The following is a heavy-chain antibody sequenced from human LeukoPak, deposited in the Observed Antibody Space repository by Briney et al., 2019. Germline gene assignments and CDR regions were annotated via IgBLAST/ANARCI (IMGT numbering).Heavy chain of an antibody. J-gene: IGHJ4*02. CDR2: IKSKTDGGTT. CDR3: TTDLRWELPPDDY. D-gene: IGHD1-26*01. V-gene: IGHV3-15*01. Sequence: GGSLRLSCAASGFIFSNAWMSWVRQAPGKGLEWVGRIKSKTDGGTTDYAAPVKGRFTISRDDAKNTLYLQMNGLKTEDTAVYYCTTDLRWELPPDDYWGQGTLVTVSS. CDR1: GFIFSNAW.